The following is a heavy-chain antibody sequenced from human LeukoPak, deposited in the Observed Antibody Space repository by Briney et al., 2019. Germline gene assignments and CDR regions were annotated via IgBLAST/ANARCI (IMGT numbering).Heavy chain of an antibody. CDR2: IKKDGSEK. CDR3: ARDLRYCSGGSCYYWFDP. J-gene: IGHJ5*02. V-gene: IGHV3-7*01. CDR1: GFTFSSYW. D-gene: IGHD2-15*01. Sequence: GGSLRLSCAASGFTFSSYWMSWVRQAPGKGLEWVANIKKDGSEKYYVDSVKGRFTISRDNAKNSLYLQMNSLRAEDTAVYYCARDLRYCSGGSCYYWFDPWGQGTLVTVSS.